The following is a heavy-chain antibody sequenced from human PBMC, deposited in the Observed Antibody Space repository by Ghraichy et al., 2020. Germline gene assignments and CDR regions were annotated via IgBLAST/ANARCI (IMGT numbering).Heavy chain of an antibody. CDR1: GGSFSGYY. D-gene: IGHD2-2*01. CDR3: ARVRDPGVPAAIEHFDY. Sequence: SETLSLTCAVYGGSFSGYYWSWIRQPPGKGLEWIGEINHSGSTNYNPSLKSRVTISVDTSKNQFSLKLSSVTAADTAVYYCARVRDPGVPAAIEHFDYWGQGTLVTVSS. V-gene: IGHV4-34*01. CDR2: INHSGST. J-gene: IGHJ4*02.